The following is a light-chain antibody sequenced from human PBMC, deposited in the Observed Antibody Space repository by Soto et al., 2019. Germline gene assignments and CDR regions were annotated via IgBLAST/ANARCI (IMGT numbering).Light chain of an antibody. CDR3: HQHGGSPET. CDR2: GAS. Sequence: EIVLTQSPCTLSLSPGERATLSCRASQSVNNNYLAWYQQKPGQAPRLLIFGASRRATGIPDRFIGSGSGTEFILTISRLEPDDFAIYHCHQHGGSPETFGQGTKVEIK. J-gene: IGKJ1*01. V-gene: IGKV3-20*01. CDR1: QSVNNNY.